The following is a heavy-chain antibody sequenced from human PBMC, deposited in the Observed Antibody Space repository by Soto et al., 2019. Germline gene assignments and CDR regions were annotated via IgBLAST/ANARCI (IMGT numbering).Heavy chain of an antibody. CDR2: IASGGDT. J-gene: IGHJ4*02. Sequence: EVQLVESGGGLVQPGGSLRLSCAASGFTFSSYDMHWVSQTTGEGLEWVSGIASGGDTYYSDSVKGRFTISRENAKNSWYLEMISLSAGDTAVYYCARVPGYSCHWQGSYVCSTSPPDYWGQGTLVTVSS. D-gene: IGHD5-18*01. V-gene: IGHV3-13*04. CDR1: GFTFSSYD. CDR3: ARVPGYSCHWQGSYVCSTSPPDY.